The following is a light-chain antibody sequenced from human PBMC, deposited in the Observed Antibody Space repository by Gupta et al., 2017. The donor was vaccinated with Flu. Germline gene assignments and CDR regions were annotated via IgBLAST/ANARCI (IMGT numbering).Light chain of an antibody. CDR3: QQDYNLPYS. CDR2: GAS. CDR1: QRVSSSY. V-gene: IGKV3-7*04. J-gene: IGKJ2*03. Sequence: PAERLTLSCRASQRVSSSYLTWYQQKPGQAPRLLIYGASTRATSIPARFSGSGSGTDFTLTISSLQPEDFAVYYCQQDYNLPYSFGQGTKLEIK.